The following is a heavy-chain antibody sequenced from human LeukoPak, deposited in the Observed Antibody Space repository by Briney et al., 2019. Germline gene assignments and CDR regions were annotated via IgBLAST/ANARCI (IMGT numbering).Heavy chain of an antibody. CDR2: ISWNSGSI. Sequence: GRSLRLSCAASGFTFDDYAMHWVRQAPGKGLEWVSRISWNSGSIDYADPVKGRFTISRDNAKNSLYLQMNSLRAEDTAVYYCARDFGQWLVGNWGQGTLVTVSS. CDR3: ARDFGQWLVGN. J-gene: IGHJ4*02. D-gene: IGHD6-19*01. CDR1: GFTFDDYA. V-gene: IGHV3-9*01.